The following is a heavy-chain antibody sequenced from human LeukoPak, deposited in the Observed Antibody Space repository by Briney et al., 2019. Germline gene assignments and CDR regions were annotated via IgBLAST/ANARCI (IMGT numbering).Heavy chain of an antibody. J-gene: IGHJ5*02. V-gene: IGHV4-34*01. CDR3: ARGRRVVAGRLAWFDP. CDR1: GGSFSGYY. Sequence: SETLSLTCAVYGGSFSGYYWSWIRQPPGKGLEWIGEINHSGSTNYNPSLKSRVTISVDTSKNQFSLKLSSVTAADTAVYYCARGRRVVAGRLAWFDPWGQGTLVTVSS. D-gene: IGHD6-19*01. CDR2: INHSGST.